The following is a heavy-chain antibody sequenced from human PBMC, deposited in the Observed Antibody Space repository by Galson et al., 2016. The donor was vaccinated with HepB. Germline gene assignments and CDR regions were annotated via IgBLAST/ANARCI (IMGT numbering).Heavy chain of an antibody. CDR3: ARGLEQRVGHFDV. J-gene: IGHJ4*02. CDR1: GFTFSTYS. CDR2: LRSRFGTI. D-gene: IGHD1/OR15-1a*01. V-gene: IGHV3-48*02. Sequence: SLRLSCAASGFTFSTYSMNWVRQRPGKALEWLSLLRSRFGTIFYADSVKGRFTSSRDNGKNSVYLQLHGLRDDDTALYYCARGLEQRVGHFDVWGQGTLVTVSS.